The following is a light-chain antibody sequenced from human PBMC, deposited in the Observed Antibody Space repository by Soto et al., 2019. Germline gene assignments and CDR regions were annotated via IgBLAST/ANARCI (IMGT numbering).Light chain of an antibody. V-gene: IGKV1-5*03. Sequence: DIPMTQSPSTLSASVGDRVIITCRASQSISNWLAWYQQKPGKAPKLLIYKASSLESGVPSRLSGSGSGTEFALTISSLQPDDFATYYCQQYNDYSRTFGQGTKVE. J-gene: IGKJ1*01. CDR2: KAS. CDR3: QQYNDYSRT. CDR1: QSISNW.